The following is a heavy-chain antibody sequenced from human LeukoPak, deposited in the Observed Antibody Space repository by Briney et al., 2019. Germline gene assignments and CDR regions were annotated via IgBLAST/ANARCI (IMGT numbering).Heavy chain of an antibody. CDR2: IIPILGIA. Sequence: SVKVSCKASGGTFSSYAISWVRQAPGQGLEWMGRIIPILGIANYAQKFQGRVMITAGKSTSTAYMELSSLRSEDTAVYYCARDRASSDFDYWGQGTLVTVSS. J-gene: IGHJ4*02. CDR1: GGTFSSYA. CDR3: ARDRASSDFDY. D-gene: IGHD6-25*01. V-gene: IGHV1-69*04.